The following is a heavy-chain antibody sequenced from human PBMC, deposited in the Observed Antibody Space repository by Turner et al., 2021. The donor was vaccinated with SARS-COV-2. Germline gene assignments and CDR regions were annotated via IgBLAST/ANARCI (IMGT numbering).Heavy chain of an antibody. Sequence: QVQQVQSGAEVKKPGASVKVSCKISGYTRTELSMYWMRQAPGKGREWIGGFGPEDGETIYAQSFQGRVTMTEDTSTDTAYMELSSLRSEDTDVYFCATGYQLRVNWFDPWGQGTLVTVSS. J-gene: IGHJ5*02. CDR3: ATGYQLRVNWFDP. V-gene: IGHV1-24*01. CDR2: FGPEDGET. D-gene: IGHD2-2*01. CDR1: GYTRTELS.